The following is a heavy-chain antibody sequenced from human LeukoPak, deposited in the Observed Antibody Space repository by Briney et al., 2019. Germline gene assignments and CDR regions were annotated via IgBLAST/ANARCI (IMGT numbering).Heavy chain of an antibody. J-gene: IGHJ4*02. CDR2: IYHSGST. CDR3: ARAERLDYYDSSGYPYFDY. Sequence: SETLSLTCAVSGGSISSSNWWSWVRQPPGKGLEWIGEIYHSGSTNYNPSLKSRVTISVDKSKNQFSLKLSSVTAADTAVYYCARAERLDYYDSSGYPYFDYWGQGTLVTVSS. V-gene: IGHV4-4*02. D-gene: IGHD3-22*01. CDR1: GGSISSSNW.